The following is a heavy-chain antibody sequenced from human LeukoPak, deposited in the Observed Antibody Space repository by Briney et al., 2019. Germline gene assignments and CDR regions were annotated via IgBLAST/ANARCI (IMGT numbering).Heavy chain of an antibody. V-gene: IGHV3-64*01. J-gene: IGHJ4*02. Sequence: PGGPLRLSCAASGFTFSSYAMHWVRQAPGKGLEYVSAISSDGGITYYANSVRGRFTISRDNSRNTPYLQMGSLRADDMAVYYCARLLGATSGLSVDYWGQGTLVTVSS. CDR2: ISSDGGIT. D-gene: IGHD1-26*01. CDR1: GFTFSSYA. CDR3: ARLLGATSGLSVDY.